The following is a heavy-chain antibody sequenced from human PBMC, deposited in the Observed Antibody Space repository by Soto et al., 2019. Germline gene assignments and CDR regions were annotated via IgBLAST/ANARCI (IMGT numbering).Heavy chain of an antibody. Sequence: QVQLVQSGAEVKKPGASVKVSCKASGYTFTSYGISWVRQAPGQGLEWMGWIRAYNGNTYYSQKFKGRVTMTTDASTGTAYMELRSPISDDTALYFCARPPGYSYGFDYWGQGTLVTVSS. V-gene: IGHV1-18*01. CDR1: GYTFTSYG. J-gene: IGHJ4*02. D-gene: IGHD5-18*01. CDR3: ARPPGYSYGFDY. CDR2: IRAYNGNT.